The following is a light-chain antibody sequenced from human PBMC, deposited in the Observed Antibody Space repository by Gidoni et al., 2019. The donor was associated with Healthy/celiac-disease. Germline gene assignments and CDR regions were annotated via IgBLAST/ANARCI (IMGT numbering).Light chain of an antibody. CDR3: QQYNNWHAWT. CDR2: GAS. Sequence: EIVMTQSPATLSVSPGERATLSCRASQSVSSNLAWYQQKPGQAPRLLIYGASTRATGIPARFSGSGSGTECTLTISSLQSEDFAVYYCQQYNNWHAWTFXQXTKVEIK. J-gene: IGKJ1*01. CDR1: QSVSSN. V-gene: IGKV3-15*01.